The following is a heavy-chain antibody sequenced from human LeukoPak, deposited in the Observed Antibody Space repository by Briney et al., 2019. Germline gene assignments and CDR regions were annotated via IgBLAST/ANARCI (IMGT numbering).Heavy chain of an antibody. D-gene: IGHD6-6*01. V-gene: IGHV1-18*01. J-gene: IGHJ5*02. Sequence: ASVKVSCKASGYTFTSYAISWVRQAPGQGLECMGWISAYNGNTYYAQNSQGRVTMTADTSTSTAYMELRSLRSDDTAVYYCARVSYNWFDPWGQGTLLTVS. CDR1: GYTFTSYA. CDR3: ARVSYNWFDP. CDR2: ISAYNGNT.